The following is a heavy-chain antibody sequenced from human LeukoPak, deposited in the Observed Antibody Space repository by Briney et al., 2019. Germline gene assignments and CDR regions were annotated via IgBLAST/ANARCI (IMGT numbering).Heavy chain of an antibody. Sequence: ASVKVSCKASGYTFTSYGISWVRQAPGQGLEWMGWINPNSGGTNYAQKFQGWVTMTRDTSISTAYMELSRLRSDDTAVYYCAREGGWSGSYYVYWGQGTLVTVSS. J-gene: IGHJ4*02. CDR3: AREGGWSGSYYVY. D-gene: IGHD1-26*01. CDR2: INPNSGGT. V-gene: IGHV1-2*04. CDR1: GYTFTSYG.